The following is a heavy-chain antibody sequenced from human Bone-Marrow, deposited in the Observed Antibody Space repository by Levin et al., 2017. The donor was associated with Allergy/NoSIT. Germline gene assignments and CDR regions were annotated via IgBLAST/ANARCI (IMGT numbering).Heavy chain of an antibody. CDR1: SGSISSSNYY. V-gene: IGHV4-39*01. CDR2: IYYSGTT. J-gene: IGHJ4*02. Sequence: PSETLSLTCTVSSGSISSSNYYWGWIRQPPGTGLEWIGTIYYSGTTYYNPSLKSRITISVDTSKNQFSLNLSSVTAADTAVYYCVRQTYDSSWYWIDYWAQGTLVTVSS. CDR3: VRQTYDSSWYWIDY. D-gene: IGHD6-13*01.